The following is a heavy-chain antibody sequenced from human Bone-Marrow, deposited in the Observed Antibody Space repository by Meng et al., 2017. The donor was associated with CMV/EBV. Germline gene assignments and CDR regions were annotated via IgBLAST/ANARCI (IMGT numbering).Heavy chain of an antibody. CDR2: ISSSSDTI. CDR1: GFTFSSYE. Sequence: GESLKISCAASGFTFSSYEMNWVRQAPGKGLEWISFISSSSDTIYYEDSVKGRFTTSRDNAKNSLYLQMNSLRVDDTAVYYCAREGCTSTTCYPLSDIYLWGQGTLVTVSS. V-gene: IGHV3-48*03. D-gene: IGHD2-2*01. CDR3: AREGCTSTTCYPLSDIYL. J-gene: IGHJ4*02.